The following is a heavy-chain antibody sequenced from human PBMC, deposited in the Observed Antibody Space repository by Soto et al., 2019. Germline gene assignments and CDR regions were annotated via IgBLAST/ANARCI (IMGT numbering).Heavy chain of an antibody. D-gene: IGHD3-10*01. CDR3: ARDNGFGESGV. J-gene: IGHJ6*02. CDR2: ISAYNGNT. Sequence: QVQLVQSGAEVKKPGASVKVSCKASGYSFTSYGISWVRQAPGQGLEWMGWISAYNGNTNYAQKLQGRVTMTADTSTITADTELRSLSSDDTAVYCCARDNGFGESGVWGQGTTVTVSS. V-gene: IGHV1-18*01. CDR1: GYSFTSYG.